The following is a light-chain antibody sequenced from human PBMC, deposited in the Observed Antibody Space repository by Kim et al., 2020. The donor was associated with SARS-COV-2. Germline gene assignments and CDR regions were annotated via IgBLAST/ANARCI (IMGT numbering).Light chain of an antibody. CDR3: SSYAASNILL. V-gene: IGLV2-8*01. CDR1: SSDVGGYNY. CDR2: EVS. Sequence: QSALTQPPSASGSPGQSVAISCTGTSSDVGGYNYVSWYQQHPGKAPKLMIYEVSKRPSGVPDRFSGSKSGNTASLTVSGLRAEDEADYYCSSYAASNILLFGGGTQLTVL. J-gene: IGLJ2*01.